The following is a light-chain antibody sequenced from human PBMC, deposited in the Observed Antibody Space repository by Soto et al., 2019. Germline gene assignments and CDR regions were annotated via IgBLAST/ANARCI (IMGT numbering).Light chain of an antibody. CDR3: QEYNTWPLT. V-gene: IGKV3-15*01. CDR2: GAS. J-gene: IGKJ3*01. CDR1: QSVNNN. Sequence: ETLMTQSPATLSVSKGERATLSCRASQSVNNNLAWYQQKLGQAPRVLIYGASTRATGIPARFTGSGSGTEFILTITSLQSEDSAVYYCQEYNTWPLTFGPGTKVDNK.